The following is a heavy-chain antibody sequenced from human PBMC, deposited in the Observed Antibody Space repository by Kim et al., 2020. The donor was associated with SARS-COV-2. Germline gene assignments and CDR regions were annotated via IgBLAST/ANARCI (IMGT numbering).Heavy chain of an antibody. CDR3: ARLYGRGYDFYYYYGMDV. CDR2: IYPGDSDT. D-gene: IGHD5-12*01. Sequence: GESLKISCKGSGYSFTSYWIGWVRQMPGKGLEWMGIIYPGDSDTRYSPSFQGQVTISADKSISTAYLQWSSLKASDTAMYYCARLYGRGYDFYYYYGMDVWGQGTTVTVSS. V-gene: IGHV5-51*01. CDR1: GYSFTSYW. J-gene: IGHJ6*02.